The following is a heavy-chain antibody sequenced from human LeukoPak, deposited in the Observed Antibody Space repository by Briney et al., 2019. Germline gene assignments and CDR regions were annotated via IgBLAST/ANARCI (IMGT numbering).Heavy chain of an antibody. V-gene: IGHV4-59*01. CDR1: DGSNSRYY. CDR2: IYYSGCT. D-gene: IGHD6-19*01. J-gene: IGHJ4*02. CDR3: ARGQQWLVTNFDY. Sequence: SDTLFLTCTGSDGSNSRYYWSWIRQPPGKGLDWIGYIYYSGCTNYNPSLKRRVTISVDTHKNRLPLMLRPVTAADTAVYYCARGQQWLVTNFDYWGQGTLVTVSS.